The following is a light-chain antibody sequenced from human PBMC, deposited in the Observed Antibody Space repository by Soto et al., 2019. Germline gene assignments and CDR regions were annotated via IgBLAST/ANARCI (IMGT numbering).Light chain of an antibody. CDR1: QSISIW. CDR3: QHYNDYSWT. J-gene: IGKJ1*01. Sequence: DIHMTQSPSTLSASVGDRVTITCRASQSISIWLAWYQQKPGKAPNLLIYKTSRLGTGVPSRFSGSGSGKEFTLTIRSLQPDDFATYYCQHYNDYSWTFGQGTKVEVK. V-gene: IGKV1-5*03. CDR2: KTS.